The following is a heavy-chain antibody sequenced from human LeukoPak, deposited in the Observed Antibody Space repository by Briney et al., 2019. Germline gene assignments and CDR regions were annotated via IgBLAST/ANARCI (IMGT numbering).Heavy chain of an antibody. CDR2: IIPIFGTA. CDR1: GGTFSSYA. Sequence: ASVKVSCKASGGTFSSYAISWVRQAPGQGLEWMGGIIPIFGTANYAQKFQGRVTITADESTSTAYMELSSLRSEDTAVYYCASEEDGFKGNPFDYWGQGTLVTVSS. CDR3: ASEEDGFKGNPFDY. J-gene: IGHJ4*02. V-gene: IGHV1-69*01. D-gene: IGHD4-23*01.